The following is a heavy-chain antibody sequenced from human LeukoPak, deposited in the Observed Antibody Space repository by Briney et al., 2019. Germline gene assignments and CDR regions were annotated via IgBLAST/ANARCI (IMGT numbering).Heavy chain of an antibody. D-gene: IGHD3-16*02. Sequence: PGGSLRLSCAVSGVTFNSNHMSWVRQAPGKGLEWVSAIYAGGSTYYSDSVEGRFTLSRDISKNSLYLQMNSLRAEDTALYFCVRDVSWGQGTLVTVSS. V-gene: IGHV3-66*01. CDR2: IYAGGST. CDR1: GVTFNSNH. CDR3: VRDVS. J-gene: IGHJ4*02.